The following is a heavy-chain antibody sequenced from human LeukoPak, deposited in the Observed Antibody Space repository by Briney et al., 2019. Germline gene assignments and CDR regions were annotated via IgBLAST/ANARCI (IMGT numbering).Heavy chain of an antibody. Sequence: GESLKISCKDSGNSFASSWIGWVRQMPGKGLDWMGIIYPGDSDSRYSASFQGQVTISADKSIRTAYLQWSSLKASDTAMYYCARSWAMAQNLDSWGQGTLVTVSS. V-gene: IGHV5-51*01. D-gene: IGHD5-18*01. J-gene: IGHJ4*02. CDR3: ARSWAMAQNLDS. CDR1: GNSFASSW. CDR2: IYPGDSDS.